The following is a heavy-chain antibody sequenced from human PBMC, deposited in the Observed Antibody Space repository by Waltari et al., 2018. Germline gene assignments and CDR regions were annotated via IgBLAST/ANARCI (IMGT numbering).Heavy chain of an antibody. CDR3: AREWRYCTGGVCYTRWFDP. V-gene: IGHV4-59*11. CDR2: IYYSGST. CDR1: GGSISSHY. Sequence: QVQLQESGPGLVKPSETLSLTCTVSGGSISSHYWSWIRQPPGKGLEWIGYIYYSGSTNYNPSIKSRVTISVDTSKNQFSLKLSSVTAADTAVYYCAREWRYCTGGVCYTRWFDPWGQGTLVTVSS. J-gene: IGHJ5*02. D-gene: IGHD2-8*02.